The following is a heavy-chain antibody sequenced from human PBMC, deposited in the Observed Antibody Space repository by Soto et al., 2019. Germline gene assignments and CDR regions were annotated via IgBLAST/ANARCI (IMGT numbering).Heavy chain of an antibody. D-gene: IGHD2-15*01. J-gene: IGHJ5*02. CDR3: ATLPPRIVVVKTEIPT. Sequence: SETLSLPCALSGTSNSSTFWWTWVRPPPGKGLEWIGEVYHSGSTKYNPSLKSRVTISVDKSKNQFSLELRAVTAADTAVYYCATLPPRIVVVKTEIPTWGQGTLVTVSS. CDR2: VYHSGST. CDR1: GTSNSSTFW. V-gene: IGHV4-4*02.